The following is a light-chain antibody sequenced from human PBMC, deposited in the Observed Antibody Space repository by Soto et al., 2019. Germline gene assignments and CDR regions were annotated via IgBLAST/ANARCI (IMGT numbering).Light chain of an antibody. J-gene: IGKJ5*01. CDR1: QGISNA. CDR2: DAS. CDR3: QQFNGFPT. Sequence: AIPLTQSPSSLSASVGDTVTITCRASQGISNALAWYQQIPGKPPKLLIYDASTLESGVPSRFSGSGSGTDFTLTISSLQSGDFATYYCQQFNGFPTFGQGTRLEIQ. V-gene: IGKV1-13*02.